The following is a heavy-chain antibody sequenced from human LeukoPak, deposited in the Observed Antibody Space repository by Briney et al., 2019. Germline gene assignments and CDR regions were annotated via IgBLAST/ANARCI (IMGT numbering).Heavy chain of an antibody. V-gene: IGHV3-53*01. J-gene: IGHJ4*02. CDR2: IYDSGAT. Sequence: GGSLRLSCAASGFAVSSIYMGWVRQAPEKGLEWVSLIYDSGATTYADSVKGRFTISRGSSKNTLSLQMNNLRAEDTAVYYCARPVAGGYWSFGYWGQGVLVTVST. CDR3: ARPVAGGYWSFGY. CDR1: GFAVSSIY. D-gene: IGHD1-1*01.